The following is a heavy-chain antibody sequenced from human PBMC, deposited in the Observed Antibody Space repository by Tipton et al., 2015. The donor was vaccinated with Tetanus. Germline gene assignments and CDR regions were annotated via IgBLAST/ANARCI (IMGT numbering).Heavy chain of an antibody. Sequence: TLSLTCSVSGGSISTDYWSWIRQSPGRRLEWIGYVYYNGGTNYNPSLKSRVTLSIGTSKNLFSLNLTSVTAADTAVYFCARGILNFDDTSQTYYWFFDLWGRGTPVTVSS. V-gene: IGHV4-59*01. CDR2: VYYNGGT. CDR1: GGSISTDY. J-gene: IGHJ2*01. CDR3: ARGILNFDDTSQTYYWFFDL. D-gene: IGHD3-22*01.